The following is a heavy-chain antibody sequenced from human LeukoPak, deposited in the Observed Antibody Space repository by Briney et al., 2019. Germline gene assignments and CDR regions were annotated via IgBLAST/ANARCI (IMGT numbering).Heavy chain of an antibody. J-gene: IGHJ4*02. CDR3: ARLRNNWNYGAFDY. V-gene: IGHV1-2*02. CDR1: RYTFPDYY. Sequence: ASVKVSCKASRYTFPDYYIHWVRQVPGQGLEWMGWINPKRGVTNYAQKFQGRVTMTRDTSISTAYMELSRLRSDDTAVYFCARLRNNWNYGAFDYWGQGTLVTVSS. CDR2: INPKRGVT. D-gene: IGHD1-7*01.